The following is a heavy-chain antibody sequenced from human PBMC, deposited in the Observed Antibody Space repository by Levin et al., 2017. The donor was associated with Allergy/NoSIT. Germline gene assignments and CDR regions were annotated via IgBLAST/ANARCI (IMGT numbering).Heavy chain of an antibody. V-gene: IGHV3-74*01. Sequence: GGSLRLSCAASGFTFSSYWMHWVRQAPGKGLVWVSRINSDGSTTTYADSVKGRCTISRDNAKNTLYLQMNSLRVEDTAVYYCARLGAHSGSYDYWGQGTLVTVSS. CDR3: ARLGAHSGSYDY. D-gene: IGHD1-26*01. J-gene: IGHJ4*02. CDR2: INSDGSTT. CDR1: GFTFSSYW.